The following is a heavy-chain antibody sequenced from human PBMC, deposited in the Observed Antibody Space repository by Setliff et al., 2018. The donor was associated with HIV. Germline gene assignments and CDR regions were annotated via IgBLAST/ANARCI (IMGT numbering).Heavy chain of an antibody. CDR1: GLTFSNYW. V-gene: IGHV3-74*01. J-gene: IGHJ4*02. CDR2: IDSDGSDT. D-gene: IGHD3-3*01. Sequence: GGSLRFSCAASGLTFSNYWMHWVRQAPGEGLEWVSRIDSDGSDTNYADSVRGRFTISRDNAKNTVYLQLTSLRAEDTAVYYCARGPQYNFWGGYLGLWGRGTLVTVS. CDR3: ARGPQYNFWGGYLGL.